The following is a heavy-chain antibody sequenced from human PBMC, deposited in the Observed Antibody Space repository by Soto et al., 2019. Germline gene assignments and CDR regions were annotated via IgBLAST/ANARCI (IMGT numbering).Heavy chain of an antibody. D-gene: IGHD2-2*01. V-gene: IGHV4-59*01. CDR2: VDDSGST. CDR3: AKDRTRIGGGSRLYYYGMDV. J-gene: IGHJ6*02. Sequence: QVQLQESGPGLVKPSGTLSLTCAVSGASISGNYWSWIRQPPGKGLEWIGFVDDSGSTNYNPSLKRRVILSVETSKNQFSLKLRSVTAADTAVYYCAKDRTRIGGGSRLYYYGMDVWGQGTTVTVSS. CDR1: GASISGNY.